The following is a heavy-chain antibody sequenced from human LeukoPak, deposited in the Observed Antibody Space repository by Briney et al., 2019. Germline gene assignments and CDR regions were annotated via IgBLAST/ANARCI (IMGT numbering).Heavy chain of an antibody. Sequence: PGGSLRLSCAASGFTVSSNYMSWVRQAPGKGLEWVSIIYSGGSTFYADSVKGRFTISRDNSKNTLYLQMNSLRAEDTAVYYCARRFGGRHYYMDVWGKGTTVTISS. CDR2: IYSGGST. CDR1: GFTVSSNY. J-gene: IGHJ6*03. V-gene: IGHV3-53*01. CDR3: ARRFGGRHYYMDV. D-gene: IGHD3-10*01.